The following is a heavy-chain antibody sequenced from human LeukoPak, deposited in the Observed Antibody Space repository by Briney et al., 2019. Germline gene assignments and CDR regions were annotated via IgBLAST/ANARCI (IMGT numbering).Heavy chain of an antibody. V-gene: IGHV3-53*01. Sequence: PGGSLRLSCAASGLTVSSNHMNWVRQAPGKGLEWVAVLYSAGNTFYADSVKGRFTISRDNSKNTLYLQMNSLRAEDTALYYCARLIQPQGAFDIWGQGTMVTVSS. CDR2: LYSAGNT. CDR1: GLTVSSNH. J-gene: IGHJ3*02. CDR3: ARLIQPQGAFDI. D-gene: IGHD3-16*01.